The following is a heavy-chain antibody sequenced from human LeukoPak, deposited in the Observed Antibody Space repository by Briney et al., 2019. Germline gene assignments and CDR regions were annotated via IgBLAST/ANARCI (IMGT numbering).Heavy chain of an antibody. CDR3: SSYQLPDDY. Sequence: GGSLRLSCVASGFTFSDYYMSWDRQAPGKGLEWVSYISSNGRTIYYADSVKGRFTISRDNAKNSLYLQMNSLRAEDTAVYYCSSYQLPDDYWGQGTLVTVSS. D-gene: IGHD2-2*01. CDR1: GFTFSDYY. J-gene: IGHJ4*02. CDR2: ISSNGRTI. V-gene: IGHV3-11*04.